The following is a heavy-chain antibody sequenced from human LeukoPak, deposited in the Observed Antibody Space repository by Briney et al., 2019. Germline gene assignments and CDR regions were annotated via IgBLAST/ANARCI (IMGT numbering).Heavy chain of an antibody. J-gene: IGHJ4*02. CDR2: ISVYNGNT. V-gene: IGHV1-18*01. CDR3: ARSYYDILTGNYREEIFDY. CDR1: GYTFTSYD. D-gene: IGHD3-9*01. Sequence: ASVKVSCKASGYTFTSYDLSWVRQAPGQGLECMGWISVYNGNTYYAQNLQGRVTMTTDTSTSTAYMELRSLRSDDTAMYYCARSYYDILTGNYREEIFDYWGQGTLVTVSS.